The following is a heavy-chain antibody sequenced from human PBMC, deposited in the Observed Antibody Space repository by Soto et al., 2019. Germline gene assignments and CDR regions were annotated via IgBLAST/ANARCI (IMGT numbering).Heavy chain of an antibody. Sequence: QVQLVQSGAEVKKPGASVKVSCKASGYTFTSYGISWVRQAPGQGLEWMGWISAYNGNTNYAQKLQGRVTMTTNTSTSKAYRERRGLSFDDAAVYSWGGEGLLLFLFPKRAYPSGGRGPLVPVPS. D-gene: IGHD3-3*01. V-gene: IGHV1-18*01. CDR3: GGEGLLLFLFPKRAYPS. CDR1: GYTFTSYG. J-gene: IGHJ4*02. CDR2: ISAYNGNT.